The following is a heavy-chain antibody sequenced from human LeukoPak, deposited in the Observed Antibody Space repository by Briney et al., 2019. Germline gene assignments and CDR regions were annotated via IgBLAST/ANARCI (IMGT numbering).Heavy chain of an antibody. J-gene: IGHJ6*02. CDR2: IDSSATST. CDR3: AKDRGDYGDYGSTLMDV. D-gene: IGHD4-17*01. V-gene: IGHV3-23*01. CDR1: GFTFSSYA. Sequence: GGSLRLSCAASGFTFSSYAMSWVRQAPGQGLEWISTIDSSATSTYYADSVKGRFTISRDNSKNTLYLQMNSLRAEDTAVYYCAKDRGDYGDYGSTLMDVWGQGTTVTVSS.